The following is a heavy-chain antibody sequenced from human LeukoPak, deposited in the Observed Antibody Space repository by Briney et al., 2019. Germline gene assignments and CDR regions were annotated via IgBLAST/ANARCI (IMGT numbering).Heavy chain of an antibody. CDR3: ASQFVGRLPY. D-gene: IGHD3-16*01. CDR1: GFTFSSYA. Sequence: GGSLRPSCAASGFTFSSYAMSWVRQAPGKGLEWVSDISGSGGSTYYADSVKGRFTISRDNAKNSLYLQMNSLRDEDTAVYYCASQFVGRLPYWGRGTVVSVSS. V-gene: IGHV3-23*01. J-gene: IGHJ4*02. CDR2: ISGSGGST.